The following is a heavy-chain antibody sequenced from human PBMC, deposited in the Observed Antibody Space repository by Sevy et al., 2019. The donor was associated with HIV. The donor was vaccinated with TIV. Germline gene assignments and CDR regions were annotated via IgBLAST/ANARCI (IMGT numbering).Heavy chain of an antibody. Sequence: GGSLRLSCAASGFIFYTFGMHWVRQAPGKGLEWVAVISYDGSNKYYADSVKGRFTISRDNSKNTLYLLMNGLRAEDTAVYYCARENLHWFEPWGQGTLVTVSS. CDR2: ISYDGSNK. V-gene: IGHV3-33*01. CDR1: GFIFYTFG. CDR3: ARENLHWFEP. J-gene: IGHJ5*02.